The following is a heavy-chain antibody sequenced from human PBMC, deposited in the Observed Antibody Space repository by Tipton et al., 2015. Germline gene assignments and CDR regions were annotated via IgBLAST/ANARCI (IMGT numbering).Heavy chain of an antibody. D-gene: IGHD6-6*01. V-gene: IGHV4-39*01. CDR3: ARRKSGGSTAARPGGNGLDV. J-gene: IGHJ6*02. CDR2: FYYTGST. CDR1: GGSIKSSISY. Sequence: TLSLTCNVSGGSIKSSISYWAWIRQSPGKGLEWIGSFYYTGSTYYNPSLKSRVTISVDKPKNQFSLRLTSVTAADTAAYYCARRKSGGSTAARPGGNGLDVWGRGTTVTVSS.